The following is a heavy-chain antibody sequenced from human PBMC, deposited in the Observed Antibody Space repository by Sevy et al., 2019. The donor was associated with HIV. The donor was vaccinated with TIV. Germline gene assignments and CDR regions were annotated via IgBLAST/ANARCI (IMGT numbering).Heavy chain of an antibody. Sequence: SETLSLTCTVSGDSFNSNYYLDWIRQPPGKGLERIGSINYSGSTYYNPSLKSRVTMSVDTSKKQFSLNLSSVTAADTAVYYCARARATGVGNRGYFDYWGQGILVTVSS. J-gene: IGHJ4*02. V-gene: IGHV4-39*01. CDR1: GDSFNSNYY. CDR2: INYSGST. CDR3: ARARATGVGNRGYFDY. D-gene: IGHD1-1*01.